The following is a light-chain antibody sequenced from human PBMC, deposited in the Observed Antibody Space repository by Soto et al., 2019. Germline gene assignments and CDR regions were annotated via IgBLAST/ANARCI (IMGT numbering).Light chain of an antibody. Sequence: QSALTQPASVSGSLGQSITISCTGTSSDVGGYNYVSWYQRHPGTAPKLLIYEVRHRPSGVPNRFSGSKSGSTASLTISGLQADDEADYFCSSYTYTNTHDFGSGTKVTVL. CDR3: SSYTYTNTHD. CDR1: SSDVGGYNY. V-gene: IGLV2-14*01. CDR2: EVR. J-gene: IGLJ1*01.